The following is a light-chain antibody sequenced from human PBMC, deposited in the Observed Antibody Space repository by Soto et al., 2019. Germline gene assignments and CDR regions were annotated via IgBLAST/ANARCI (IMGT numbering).Light chain of an antibody. CDR1: QSISSW. CDR3: QQRSNWPLSIT. CDR2: GAS. V-gene: IGKV1-5*01. J-gene: IGKJ5*01. Sequence: DIQMTQSPSTLSASVGDRVTITCRASQSISSWLAWYQQKPGKAPKLLIYGASSLESGVPSRFSGSGSGTDFTLTISSLEPEDFAVYYCQQRSNWPLSITFGQGTRLEIK.